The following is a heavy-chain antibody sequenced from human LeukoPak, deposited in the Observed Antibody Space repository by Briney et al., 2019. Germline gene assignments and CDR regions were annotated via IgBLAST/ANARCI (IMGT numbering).Heavy chain of an antibody. CDR3: ARGGAWIQLWFI. CDR2: IYHSGST. D-gene: IGHD5-18*01. V-gene: IGHV4-38-2*01. J-gene: IGHJ4*02. Sequence: SETLSLTCAVSGGSISSSNWWSWIRQPPGKGLEWIGSIYHSGSTYYNPSLKSRVTISVDTSKNQFSLKLSSVTAADTAVYYCARGGAWIQLWFIWGQGTLVTVSS. CDR1: GGSISSSNW.